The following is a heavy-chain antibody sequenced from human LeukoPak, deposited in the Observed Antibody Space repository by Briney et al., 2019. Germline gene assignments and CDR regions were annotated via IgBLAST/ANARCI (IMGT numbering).Heavy chain of an antibody. V-gene: IGHV3-23*01. D-gene: IGHD2-2*01. Sequence: PGGSLRLSCAASGFTFSSYAMSWVRQAPGKGLEWVSAISGSGTTTYYADSVRGRFTNSRDNSKNTLYLQMSSLRAEDTAVYYCTKVGDCSSTTCPLANWFDPWGQGTLVTVSS. J-gene: IGHJ5*02. CDR3: TKVGDCSSTTCPLANWFDP. CDR2: ISGSGTTT. CDR1: GFTFSSYA.